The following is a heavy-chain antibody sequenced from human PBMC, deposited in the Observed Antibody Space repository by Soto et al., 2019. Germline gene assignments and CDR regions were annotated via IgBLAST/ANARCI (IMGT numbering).Heavy chain of an antibody. CDR3: ARDHVDIVATIRATRGMDV. D-gene: IGHD5-12*01. J-gene: IGHJ6*02. CDR1: GYTFPGYY. V-gene: IGHV1-2*04. Sequence: ASVKVSCKASGYTFPGYYMHWVRQAPGQGLEWMGWINPNSGGTNYAQKFQGWVTMTRDTSISTAYMELSRLRSDDTAVYYCARDHVDIVATIRATRGMDVWGQGTTVTVSS. CDR2: INPNSGGT.